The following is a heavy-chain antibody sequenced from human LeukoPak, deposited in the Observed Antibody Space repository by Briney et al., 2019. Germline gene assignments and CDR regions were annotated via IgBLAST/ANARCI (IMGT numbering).Heavy chain of an antibody. CDR3: ARALWFGELEPHFDY. D-gene: IGHD3-10*01. V-gene: IGHV4-59*01. CDR2: VYYTGTT. J-gene: IGHJ4*02. CDR1: GVSISSYY. Sequence: SETLSLTCTVSGVSISSYYWSWIRQPPGKGLEWIAFVYYTGTTNYNPSLKSRVTISVDTSKNQFSLKLSSVTAADTAVYYCARALWFGELEPHFDYWGQGTLVIVSS.